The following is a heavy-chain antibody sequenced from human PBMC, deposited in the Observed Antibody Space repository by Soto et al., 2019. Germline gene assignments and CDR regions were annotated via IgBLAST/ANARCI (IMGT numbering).Heavy chain of an antibody. D-gene: IGHD6-13*01. V-gene: IGHV5-10-1*01. CDR3: ARLGIAAAGNPGP. CDR2: IDPSDSYT. Sequence: PGESLKISCRGSGYSFTTYWISWVRQMPGKGLEWMGRIDPSDSYTNYSPSFQGHVTISADKSISTAYLQWSSLKASDTAMYYCARLGIAAAGNPGPWGQGTLVTVSS. CDR1: GYSFTTYW. J-gene: IGHJ5*02.